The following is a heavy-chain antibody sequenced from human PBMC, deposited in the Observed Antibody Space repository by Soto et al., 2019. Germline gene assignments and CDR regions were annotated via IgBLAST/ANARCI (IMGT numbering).Heavy chain of an antibody. D-gene: IGHD2-15*01. CDR2: IYPGDSVS. V-gene: IGHV5-51*01. Sequence: GVSLKISCQGSAYIFTSYWIGWVRQMAGKGLEGMAIIYPGDSVSRYSPSFQGQVTISADKSISTAYLQWSSLKASDTAMYYCAITPGGGLYYFDYLGQGTLVTVSS. CDR1: AYIFTSYW. CDR3: AITPGGGLYYFDY. J-gene: IGHJ4*02.